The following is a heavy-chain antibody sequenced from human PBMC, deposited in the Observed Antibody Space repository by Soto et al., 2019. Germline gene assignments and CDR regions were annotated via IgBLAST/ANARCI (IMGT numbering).Heavy chain of an antibody. CDR2: IYHSGST. Sequence: SETLSLTCAVSGGSISSGGYSWSWIRQPPGKGLEWIGYIYHSGSTYYNPSLKSRVTISVDRSKNQFSLKLSSVTAADTAVYYCARAASSMVRGVITLSWFDPWGQGTLVTVSS. CDR1: GGSISSGGYS. V-gene: IGHV4-30-2*01. CDR3: ARAASSMVRGVITLSWFDP. D-gene: IGHD3-10*01. J-gene: IGHJ5*02.